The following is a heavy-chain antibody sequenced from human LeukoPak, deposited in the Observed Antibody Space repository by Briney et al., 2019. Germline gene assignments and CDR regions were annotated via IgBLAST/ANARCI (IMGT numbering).Heavy chain of an antibody. V-gene: IGHV5-51*01. J-gene: IGHJ4*02. Sequence: GKGLEWMGSXYPGDSHTRYTPSLQRHVTISADTSITTAYLQWNSLKASDTAMYYCARPHTLDRTTKYYFDYWGQGTLVTVSS. CDR2: XYPGDSHT. CDR3: ARPHTLDRTTKYYFDY. D-gene: IGHD1-26*01.